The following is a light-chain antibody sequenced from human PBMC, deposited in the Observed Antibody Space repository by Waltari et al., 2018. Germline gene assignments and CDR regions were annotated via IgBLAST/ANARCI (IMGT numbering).Light chain of an antibody. Sequence: SYVLTQSPSVSVAPGQTTRIICGGNNIGSKAVHWYQQKPGQAPVLVVYDDRDRPSGIPERFAGSNAGNTATLTISGVAAGDEADYYCQVWDTSNDHVVFGGGTKLTVL. V-gene: IGLV3-21*02. CDR1: NIGSKA. CDR2: DDR. CDR3: QVWDTSNDHVV. J-gene: IGLJ2*01.